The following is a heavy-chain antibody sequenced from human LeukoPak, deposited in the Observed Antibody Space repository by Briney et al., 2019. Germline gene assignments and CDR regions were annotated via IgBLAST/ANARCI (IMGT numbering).Heavy chain of an antibody. V-gene: IGHV3-23*01. CDR1: GFTLSSYS. CDR3: ARDYPTSGIVTIFDY. CDR2: ITASGGST. J-gene: IGHJ4*02. Sequence: GGSLRLSRAPSGFTLSSYSMNWVRQAPGKGLEWVSSITASGGSTYCADSVKGRFTISRDNSKNTLYLQMSSLRAEDTAVYYCARDYPTSGIVTIFDYWGQGTLVTVSS. D-gene: IGHD1-1*01.